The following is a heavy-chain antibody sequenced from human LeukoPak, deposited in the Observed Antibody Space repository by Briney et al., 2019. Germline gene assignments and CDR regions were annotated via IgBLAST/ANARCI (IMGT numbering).Heavy chain of an antibody. V-gene: IGHV3-23*01. Sequence: PGGSLRLSCAASGFTFSSYAMSWVRQAPGKGLEWVSAISGSGGSTYYADSVKGRFTISRDNSKNTLYLQMNSLRAEDTAVYYCARGAYSSGWYSGWWYYYGMDVWGQGTTVTVSS. D-gene: IGHD6-19*01. CDR1: GFTFSSYA. CDR2: ISGSGGST. J-gene: IGHJ6*02. CDR3: ARGAYSSGWYSGWWYYYGMDV.